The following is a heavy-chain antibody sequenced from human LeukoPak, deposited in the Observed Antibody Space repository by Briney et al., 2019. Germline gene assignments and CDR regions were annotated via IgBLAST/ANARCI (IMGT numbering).Heavy chain of an antibody. CDR3: AREGLVYYDSSGYSQTKEHQVEFDY. J-gene: IGHJ4*02. Sequence: PGGSLRLSCAASGFTFSSYSMNWVRQAPGKGLVWVSRINSDGSSTSYADSVKGRFTISRDNAKNTLYLQMNSLRAEDTAVYYCAREGLVYYDSSGYSQTKEHQVEFDYWGQGTLVTVSS. D-gene: IGHD3-22*01. CDR1: GFTFSSYS. CDR2: INSDGSST. V-gene: IGHV3-74*01.